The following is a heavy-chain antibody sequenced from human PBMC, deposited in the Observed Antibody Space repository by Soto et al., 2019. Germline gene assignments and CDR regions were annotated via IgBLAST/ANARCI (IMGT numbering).Heavy chain of an antibody. Sequence: ASVKVSCKASGYTFTSYYMHWVRQAPGQGLEWMGIINPSGGSTSYAQKFQGRVTMTRDTSTSTVYMELSSLRSEDTALYYCARVERGTATTVVDAFDIWGPGTMVTVSS. CDR1: GYTFTSYY. D-gene: IGHD1-1*01. V-gene: IGHV1-46*01. J-gene: IGHJ3*02. CDR2: INPSGGST. CDR3: ARVERGTATTVVDAFDI.